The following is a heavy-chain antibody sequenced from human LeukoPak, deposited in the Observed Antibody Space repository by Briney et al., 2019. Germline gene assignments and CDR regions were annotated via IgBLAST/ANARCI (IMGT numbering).Heavy chain of an antibody. CDR2: ISHDGSNK. CDR3: ARDRVAMVRGVNDLDY. J-gene: IGHJ4*02. Sequence: PGRSLRLSCAASGFTFSSYAMHWVRQAPGKGLEWVAVISHDGSNKYYADSVKGRFTISRDNSKNTLYLQMNSLRAEDTAVYYCARDRVAMVRGVNDLDYWGQGTLVTVSS. CDR1: GFTFSSYA. V-gene: IGHV3-30-3*01. D-gene: IGHD3-10*01.